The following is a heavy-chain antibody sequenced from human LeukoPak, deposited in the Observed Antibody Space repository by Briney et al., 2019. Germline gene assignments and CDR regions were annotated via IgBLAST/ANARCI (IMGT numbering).Heavy chain of an antibody. J-gene: IGHJ4*02. CDR2: IIPIFGTA. CDR3: ARSAGYSSGWAFDYFDY. Sequence: GASVKVSCKASGGTFSSYAISWVRQAPGQGLGWMGGIIPIFGTANYAQKFQGRVTITADESTSTAYMELSSLRSEDTAVYYCARSAGYSSGWAFDYFDYWGQGTLVTVSS. D-gene: IGHD6-19*01. CDR1: GGTFSSYA. V-gene: IGHV1-69*13.